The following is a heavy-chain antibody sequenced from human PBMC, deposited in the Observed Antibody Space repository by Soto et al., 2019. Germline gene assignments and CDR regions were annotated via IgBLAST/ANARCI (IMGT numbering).Heavy chain of an antibody. D-gene: IGHD5-12*01. CDR3: AHRSGYVRAFDI. CDR2: IYWDADK. Sequence: QITLKESGPSLVKPTQTLTLTCTISGFSLSRSGVGVGWIRQPPGKAPEQLALIYWDADKGYTPSLNRRLTITKDTSKVQVVLTITNVDPVDTATYYCAHRSGYVRAFDIWGQGTMVTVSS. CDR1: GFSLSRSGVG. V-gene: IGHV2-5*02. J-gene: IGHJ3*02.